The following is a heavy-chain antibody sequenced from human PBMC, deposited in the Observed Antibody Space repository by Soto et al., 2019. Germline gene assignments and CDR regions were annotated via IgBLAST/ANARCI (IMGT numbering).Heavy chain of an antibody. V-gene: IGHV3-23*01. J-gene: IGHJ6*02. CDR1: GFTFSSYA. Sequence: GGSLRLSCAASGFTFSSYAMSWVRQAPGKGLEWVSAISGSGGSTYYADSVKGRFTISRDNSKNTLYLQMNSLRAEDTAVYYCAKMSRYYGSGSYYRSSYYYGMDVWGQGTTVTVSS. CDR3: AKMSRYYGSGSYYRSSYYYGMDV. CDR2: ISGSGGST. D-gene: IGHD3-10*01.